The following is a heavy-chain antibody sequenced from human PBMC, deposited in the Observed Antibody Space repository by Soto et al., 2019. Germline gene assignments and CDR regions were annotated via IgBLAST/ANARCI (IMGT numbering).Heavy chain of an antibody. CDR1: GFTFSSYD. CDR3: AKERGQTRVDTAMVTSNLGGYCSGGSCSTRGGFYYYYYMDV. J-gene: IGHJ6*03. Sequence: GGSLRLSCAASGFTFSSYDMHWVRQAPGKGLEWVAVISYDGSNKYYADSVKGRFTISRDNSKNTLYLQMNSLRAEDTAVYYCAKERGQTRVDTAMVTSNLGGYCSGGSCSTRGGFYYYYYMDVWGKGTTVTVSS. V-gene: IGHV3-30*18. CDR2: ISYDGSNK. D-gene: IGHD2-15*01.